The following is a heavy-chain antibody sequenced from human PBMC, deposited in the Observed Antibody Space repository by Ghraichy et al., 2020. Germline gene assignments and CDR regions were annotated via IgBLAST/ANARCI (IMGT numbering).Heavy chain of an antibody. CDR3: ARRGYSYGPFDY. Sequence: SETLSLTCTVSGGSISSYYWSWIRQPPGKGLEWIGYIYYSGSTNYNPSLKSRVTISVDTSKNQFSLKLSSVTAADTAVYYCARRGYSYGPFDYWGQGTLVTVSS. D-gene: IGHD5-18*01. J-gene: IGHJ4*02. CDR1: GGSISSYY. CDR2: IYYSGST. V-gene: IGHV4-59*08.